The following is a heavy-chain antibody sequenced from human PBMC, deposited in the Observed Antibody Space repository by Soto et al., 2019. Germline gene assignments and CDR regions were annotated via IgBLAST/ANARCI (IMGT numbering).Heavy chain of an antibody. CDR3: ARGGGYCSGGYCYYVY. J-gene: IGHJ4*02. Sequence: GASVKVCCKASGGTFSSYAISWVRQAPGQGLEWMGGIIPIFGTANYAQKFQGRVTITADESTSTAYMELSSLRSEDTALYYCARGGGYCSGGYCYYVYWGQGTLVTVSS. D-gene: IGHD2-15*01. CDR2: IIPIFGTA. V-gene: IGHV1-69*13. CDR1: GGTFSSYA.